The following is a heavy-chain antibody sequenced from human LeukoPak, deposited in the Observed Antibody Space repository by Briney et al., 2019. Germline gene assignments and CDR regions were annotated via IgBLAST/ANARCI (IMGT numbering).Heavy chain of an antibody. D-gene: IGHD3-10*01. CDR2: ISYDGSNK. Sequence: GRSLRLSCVASGFTLSSYAMHWVRQAPGKGLEWVALISYDGSNKYYADSVEGRFTISRDNSRNTLFLQMNSLRAEDTAVYYCARDYGSGNYFNEGFDYWGQGTLVTVSS. V-gene: IGHV3-30-3*01. CDR1: GFTLSSYA. J-gene: IGHJ4*02. CDR3: ARDYGSGNYFNEGFDY.